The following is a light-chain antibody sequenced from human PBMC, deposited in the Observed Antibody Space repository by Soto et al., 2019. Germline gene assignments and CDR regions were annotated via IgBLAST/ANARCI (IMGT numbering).Light chain of an antibody. CDR1: SSNIGAGYD. Sequence: QSALTQPPSVSGAPGQRVTISCTGSSSNIGAGYDVHWYQQLPGTAPKLLIYGNSNRPSGVPHRFSGSKSGTSASLAITGLHAYDDADYYCQSYDSSLSGCVFGGGTKLTVL. V-gene: IGLV1-40*01. CDR2: GNS. CDR3: QSYDSSLSGCV. J-gene: IGLJ3*02.